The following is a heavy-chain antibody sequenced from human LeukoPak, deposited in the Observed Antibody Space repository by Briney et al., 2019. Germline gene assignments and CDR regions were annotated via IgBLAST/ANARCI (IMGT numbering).Heavy chain of an antibody. V-gene: IGHV3-11*01. CDR1: GFTFSDYY. CDR2: ISSSGSTI. J-gene: IGHJ3*02. CDR3: ARDMGRYGSSRSGAFDI. Sequence: PGGSLRLSCAASGFTFSDYYMSWIRQAPGKGLEWVSYISSSGSTIYYADSVKGRFTISRDNAKNSLYLQMNSLRVEDTAVYYCARDMGRYGSSRSGAFDIWGQGTMVTVSS. D-gene: IGHD6-6*01.